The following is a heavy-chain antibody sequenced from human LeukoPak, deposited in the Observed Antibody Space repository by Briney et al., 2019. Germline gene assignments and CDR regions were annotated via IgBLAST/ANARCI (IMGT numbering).Heavy chain of an antibody. CDR1: RYTFSTYG. CDR2: ISPYNGNT. D-gene: IGHD3-10*01. J-gene: IGHJ4*02. CDR3: ARVSKDTMVRGVNIGPLDY. Sequence: ASVPVSCKSSRYTFSTYGITWVRQAPGQGLEWMGWISPYNGNTNYAQNLQGRVTMTTDTSTSTAYMELRSLRSDDTAVYYCARVSKDTMVRGVNIGPLDYWGQGTLVTVSS. V-gene: IGHV1-18*01.